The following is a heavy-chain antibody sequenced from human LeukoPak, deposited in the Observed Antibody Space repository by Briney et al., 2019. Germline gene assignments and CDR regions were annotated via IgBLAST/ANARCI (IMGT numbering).Heavy chain of an antibody. CDR1: GGSISSYY. Sequence: SETLSLTCTVSGGSISSYYWSWIRQPAGKGLEWTGRIYTSGSTNYNPSLKSRVTMSVDTSKNQFSLKLSSVTAADTAVYYCASHLGQYYDILTGYYPHAFDIWGQGTMVTVSS. J-gene: IGHJ3*02. CDR3: ASHLGQYYDILTGYYPHAFDI. V-gene: IGHV4-4*07. CDR2: IYTSGST. D-gene: IGHD3-9*01.